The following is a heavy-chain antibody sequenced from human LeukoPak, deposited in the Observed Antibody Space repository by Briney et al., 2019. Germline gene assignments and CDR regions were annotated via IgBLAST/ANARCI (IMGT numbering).Heavy chain of an antibody. V-gene: IGHV3-48*03. CDR3: AELGITMIGGV. D-gene: IGHD3-10*02. J-gene: IGHJ6*04. Sequence: GGSLRLSCAASGFTFRSFAMNWVRQAPGKGLEWVSYISSSGSTIYYADSVKGRFTISRDNAKNSLYLQMNSLRAEDTAVYYCAELGITMIGGVWGKGTTVTISS. CDR1: GFTFRSFA. CDR2: ISSSGSTI.